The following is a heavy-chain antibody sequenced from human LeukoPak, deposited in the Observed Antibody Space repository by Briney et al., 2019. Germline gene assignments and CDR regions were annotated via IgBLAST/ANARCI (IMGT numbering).Heavy chain of an antibody. J-gene: IGHJ3*02. CDR2: IGISSAT. Sequence: PGGSLGLSCAASGFTFSSYSLNWVRQAPGKGLEWVSYIGISSATYYGDSVKGRFTISRDNARNSLYLQMNSLRDEDTAVYYCARDLGSVNFAFDIWGQGTMVTVSS. CDR1: GFTFSSYS. CDR3: ARDLGSVNFAFDI. V-gene: IGHV3-48*02. D-gene: IGHD3-10*01.